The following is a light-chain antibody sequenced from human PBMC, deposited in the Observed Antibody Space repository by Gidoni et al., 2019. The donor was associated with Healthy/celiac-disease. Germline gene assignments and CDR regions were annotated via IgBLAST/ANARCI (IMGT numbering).Light chain of an antibody. CDR3: QQYDNRPPKGT. J-gene: IGKJ4*01. Sequence: IQITQSQSSLSAYVVDRVTITCQASQDISNYLNWYQQKPGKAPKLLISDAYHLETGVPSRLRGSESGTDFTFTISSLQPEAIATYYCQQYDNRPPKGTFXGXTKVEIK. V-gene: IGKV1-33*01. CDR2: DAY. CDR1: QDISNY.